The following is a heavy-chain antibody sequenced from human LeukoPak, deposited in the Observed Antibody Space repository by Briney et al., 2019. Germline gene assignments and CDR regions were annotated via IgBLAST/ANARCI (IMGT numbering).Heavy chain of an antibody. CDR2: IYYRGST. CDR1: GGSINSSSYY. CDR3: ARHSPGIVATTDYYMDV. D-gene: IGHD5-12*01. J-gene: IGHJ6*03. V-gene: IGHV4-39*01. Sequence: SETLSLTCTVSGGSINSSSYYWGWIRQPPGKGLEWIGSIYYRGSTYYNPSLKSRVTISVDTSKNQFSLKLSSVTAADTAVYYCARHSPGIVATTDYYMDVWGKGTTVTISS.